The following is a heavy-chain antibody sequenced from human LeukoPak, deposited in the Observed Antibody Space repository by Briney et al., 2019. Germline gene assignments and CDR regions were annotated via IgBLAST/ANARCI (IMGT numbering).Heavy chain of an antibody. V-gene: IGHV3-30*02. J-gene: IGHJ4*02. CDR1: GFTFSNYG. CDR2: ILYDGNNK. D-gene: IGHD3-22*01. CDR3: AKDPGDRNYYDSSPLGY. Sequence: GSLRLSCAAFGFTFSNYGMHWVRQAPGKGLECVALILYDGNNKYYADSVKGRFTISRDNSKNTLYLQMNSLRAGDTAVYYCAKDPGDRNYYDSSPLGYWGQGALVTVSS.